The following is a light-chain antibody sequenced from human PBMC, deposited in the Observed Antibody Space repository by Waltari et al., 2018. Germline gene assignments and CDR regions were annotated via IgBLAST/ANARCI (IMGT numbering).Light chain of an antibody. V-gene: IGLV4-69*02. CDR1: SGHSSSA. CDR2: VNSDGSH. J-gene: IGLJ2*01. CDR3: QTWDTGTVV. Sequence: QVLLTQSPSPSASLGASATLTSPLRSGHSSSAIACPQQQPEKGPRYLMKVNSDGSHSKGDVIPDRFSGSSSGTERYLTISRLQSDDEADYYCQTWDTGTVVFGGGTKLTVL.